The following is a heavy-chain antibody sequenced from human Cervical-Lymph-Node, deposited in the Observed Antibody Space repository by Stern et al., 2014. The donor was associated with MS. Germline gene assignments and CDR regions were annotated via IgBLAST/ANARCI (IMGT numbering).Heavy chain of an antibody. J-gene: IGHJ4*02. CDR3: TTLWFGELFLNDPGNY. D-gene: IGHD3-10*01. CDR2: IRSKTDGGST. Sequence: EVQLVESGGGLVKPGGPLRLSCAASGFTFSNAWMSWVRQAPGKALEWACRIRSKTDGGSTDYAAPVKGRFNISSDDSKTTLYLQMNSLKTEDTAVYYCTTLWFGELFLNDPGNYWGQGTLVTVSS. CDR1: GFTFSNAW. V-gene: IGHV3-15*01.